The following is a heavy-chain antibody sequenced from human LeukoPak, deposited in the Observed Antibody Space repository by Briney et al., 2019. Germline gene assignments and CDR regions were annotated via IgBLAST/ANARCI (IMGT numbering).Heavy chain of an antibody. CDR1: GFTFSSYE. Sequence: QSGGSLRLSCAASGFTFSSYEMNWVRQAPGKGLEWVSYISSSGSTIYYADSVKGRFTISRDNAKNSLYLQMNSLRAEDTAVYYCARYHLTSPHFDYWGQGTLVTVSS. J-gene: IGHJ4*02. CDR3: ARYHLTSPHFDY. V-gene: IGHV3-48*03. D-gene: IGHD2-2*01. CDR2: ISSSGSTI.